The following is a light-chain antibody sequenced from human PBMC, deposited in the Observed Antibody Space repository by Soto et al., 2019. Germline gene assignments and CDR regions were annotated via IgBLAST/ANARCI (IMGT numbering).Light chain of an antibody. CDR1: QSVSSSY. Sequence: EIVLTQSPGTLSLSPGERATLSCRASQSVSSSYLAWYQQKPGQAPRLLIYGASSRATGIPERFSGSGSGTDFTLTISRLEPEDFAVYYCQQYGSWTFGQGTKVEIK. J-gene: IGKJ1*01. CDR2: GAS. CDR3: QQYGSWT. V-gene: IGKV3-20*01.